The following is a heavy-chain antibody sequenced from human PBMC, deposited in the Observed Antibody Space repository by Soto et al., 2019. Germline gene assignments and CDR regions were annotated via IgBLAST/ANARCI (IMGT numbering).Heavy chain of an antibody. CDR1: GFSFTSYW. V-gene: IGHV3-7*01. CDR3: AREDFYRFDY. CDR2: IKEDGSAK. Sequence: EVQLVESGGGLVQPGGSLRVSCAASGFSFTSYWMSWVRQAPGKGLEWVANIKEDGSAKYYLDSVKGRFTISRDNAKNSLYLQMSSLRAEDTAAYYCAREDFYRFDYWGQGNLVTVSS. J-gene: IGHJ4*02.